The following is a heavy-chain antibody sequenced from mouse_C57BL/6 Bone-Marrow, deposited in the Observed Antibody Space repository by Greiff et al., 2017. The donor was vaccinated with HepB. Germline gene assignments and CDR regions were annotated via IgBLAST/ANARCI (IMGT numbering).Heavy chain of an antibody. CDR3: ARDRVYYFDY. CDR1: GYTFTSYW. CDR2: IYPSDSET. J-gene: IGHJ2*01. Sequence: QVQLQQPGAELVRPGSSVKLSCKASGYTFTSYWMDWVKQRPGQGLEWIGNIYPSDSETHYNQKFKDKATLTVDKSSSTAYMQLSSLTSEDSAVYYCARDRVYYFDYWGQGTTLTVSS. V-gene: IGHV1-61*01.